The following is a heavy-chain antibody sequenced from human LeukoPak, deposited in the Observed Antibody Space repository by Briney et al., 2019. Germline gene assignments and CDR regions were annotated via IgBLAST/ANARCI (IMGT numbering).Heavy chain of an antibody. CDR2: ISGSGDST. D-gene: IGHD3-22*01. CDR1: GFIFSSYG. Sequence: GGSLRLSCVASGFIFSSYGMSWVRQAPGKGLEWVSAISGSGDSTFYADSVKGRFTISRNNSKNTLYLQMSSLRAEDRAVYYCAKYYYDGTGTNLFNCSGQGTLVTVSS. CDR3: AKYYYDGTGTNLFNC. V-gene: IGHV3-23*01. J-gene: IGHJ4*02.